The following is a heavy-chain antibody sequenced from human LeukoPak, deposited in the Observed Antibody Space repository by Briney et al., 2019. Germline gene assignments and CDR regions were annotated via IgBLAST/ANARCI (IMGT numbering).Heavy chain of an antibody. Sequence: SETLSLTCTVSGGSISSSSYYWGWIRQPPGKGLEWIGSIYYSGSTYYNPSLKCRVTISVDTSKNQFSLKLSSVTAADTAVYYCATRQGYYDSSGRAREKKDYWGQGALVTVSS. D-gene: IGHD3-22*01. CDR2: IYYSGST. CDR1: GGSISSSSYY. CDR3: ATRQGYYDSSGRAREKKDY. J-gene: IGHJ4*02. V-gene: IGHV4-39*07.